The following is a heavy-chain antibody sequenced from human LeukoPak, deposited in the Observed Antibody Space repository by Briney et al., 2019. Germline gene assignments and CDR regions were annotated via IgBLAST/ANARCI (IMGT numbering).Heavy chain of an antibody. Sequence: PSETLSLTCTVSGGSISSSSYYWSWIRQPPGKGLEWIGEINHSGSTNYNPSLKSRVTISVDTSKNQFSLKLSSVTAADTAVYYCARNGLGATPFDYWGQGTLVTVSS. J-gene: IGHJ4*02. D-gene: IGHD1-26*01. CDR1: GGSISSSSYY. V-gene: IGHV4-39*07. CDR3: ARNGLGATPFDY. CDR2: INHSGST.